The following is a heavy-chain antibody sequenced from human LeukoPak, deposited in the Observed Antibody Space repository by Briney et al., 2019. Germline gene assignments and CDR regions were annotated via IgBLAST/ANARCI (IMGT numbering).Heavy chain of an antibody. CDR1: GGSISSYY. Sequence: PSETLSLTCTVSGGSISSYYWSWIRQPPGKGLEWIGYIYYSGSTNYNPSLKSRVTISVDTSKNQFSLKLSSVTAADTAVYYCARQLWFGELFWFDPWGQGTLVTVSS. CDR2: IYYSGST. J-gene: IGHJ5*02. V-gene: IGHV4-59*08. D-gene: IGHD3-10*01. CDR3: ARQLWFGELFWFDP.